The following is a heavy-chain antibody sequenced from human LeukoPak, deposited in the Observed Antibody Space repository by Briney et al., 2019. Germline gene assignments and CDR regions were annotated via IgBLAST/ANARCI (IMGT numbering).Heavy chain of an antibody. CDR1: GGTFSSYA. CDR2: IIPILGIA. J-gene: IGHJ4*02. V-gene: IGHV1-69*04. CDR3: ARTRHYYDSSGYYADY. Sequence: ASVKVSCKASGGTFSSYAISWVRQAPGQGLEWMGRIIPILGIANYAQKFRGRVTITADKSTSTAYMELSSLRSEDTAVYYCARTRHYYDSSGYYADYWGQGTLVTVSS. D-gene: IGHD3-22*01.